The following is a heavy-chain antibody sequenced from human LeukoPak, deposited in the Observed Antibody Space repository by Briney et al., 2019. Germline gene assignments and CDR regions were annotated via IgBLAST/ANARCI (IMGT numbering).Heavy chain of an antibody. CDR3: ATSIAVAGSLDY. CDR2: IVVCSGNT. V-gene: IGHV1-58*02. D-gene: IGHD6-19*01. CDR1: VFTFTSSA. Sequence: SVKVSCKASVFTFTSSAMQWVRQARGQRLEWIGWIVVCSGNTNYAQKFQERVTITRDMSTSTAYMELSSLRSEDTAVYYCATSIAVAGSLDYWGQGTLVTVSS. J-gene: IGHJ4*02.